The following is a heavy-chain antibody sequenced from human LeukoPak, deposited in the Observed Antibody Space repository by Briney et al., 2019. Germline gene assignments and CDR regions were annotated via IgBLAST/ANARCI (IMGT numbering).Heavy chain of an antibody. CDR3: ASSPRYCSSTSCFKSDAFDI. J-gene: IGHJ3*02. Sequence: GSSVKVSCKASGGTFSSYTISWVRQAPGQGLEWMGRIIPILGIANYAQKFQGRVTITADESTSTAYMELSSLRSEDTAVYYCASSPRYCSSTSCFKSDAFDIWGQGTMVTVSS. V-gene: IGHV1-69*02. CDR1: GGTFSSYT. D-gene: IGHD2-2*01. CDR2: IIPILGIA.